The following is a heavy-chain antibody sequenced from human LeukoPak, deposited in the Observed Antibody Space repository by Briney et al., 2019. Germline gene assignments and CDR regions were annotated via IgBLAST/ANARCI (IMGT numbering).Heavy chain of an antibody. D-gene: IGHD4-11*01. CDR3: AIYSNPYYYGMDV. CDR2: ISGSGGST. V-gene: IGHV3-23*01. CDR1: GFTFSSYA. Sequence: GASLRLSCAASGFTFSSYAMSWVRQAPGKGLEWVSAISGSGGSTYYADSVKGRFTISRDNAKNSLYLQMNSLRAEDTAVYYCAIYSNPYYYGMDVWGQGTTVTVSS. J-gene: IGHJ6*02.